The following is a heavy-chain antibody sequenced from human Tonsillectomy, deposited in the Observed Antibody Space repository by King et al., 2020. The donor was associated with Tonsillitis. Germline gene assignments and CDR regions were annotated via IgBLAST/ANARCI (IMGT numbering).Heavy chain of an antibody. CDR1: GFTFSSYA. J-gene: IGHJ4*02. D-gene: IGHD4-23*01. CDR3: AREGGGNSDYFDY. V-gene: IGHV3-30-3*01. Sequence: VQLVESGGGVVQPGGSLRLSCAASGFTFSSYAMHWVRQAPGKGLEWGAVIANDGVNKYYADSVKGRFTFSRDNSQNTLYLQMNRRRADDTAVYYCAREGGGNSDYFDYWGQGTLVTVSS. CDR2: IANDGVNK.